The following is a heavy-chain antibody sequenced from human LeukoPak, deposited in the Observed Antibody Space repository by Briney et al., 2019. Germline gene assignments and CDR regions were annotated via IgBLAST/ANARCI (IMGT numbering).Heavy chain of an antibody. CDR2: IKQDGSEK. CDR3: TRGGGEFDP. V-gene: IGHV3-7*01. Sequence: PGGSLRLSCAASGFTFSSYSMTWVRQAPGKGLGWVANIKQDGSEKYYVDSVKGRFTISRDNAKKSMYLQMNSLRVDDTATYYCTRGGGEFDPWGQGTRVTVSS. J-gene: IGHJ5*02. D-gene: IGHD3-10*01. CDR1: GFTFSSYS.